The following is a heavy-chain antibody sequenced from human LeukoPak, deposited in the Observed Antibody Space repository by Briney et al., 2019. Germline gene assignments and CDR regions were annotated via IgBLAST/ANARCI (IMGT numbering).Heavy chain of an antibody. V-gene: IGHV4-4*02. J-gene: IGHJ3*02. Sequence: SETLSLTCAVSGGSISSKNWWIWVRQPPEKGLEWIGEIYHTGSTNYNPSLKSRVTISVDTSKNQFSLKLSSVTAADTAVYYCARDRNIVVVPAAMRRGAFDIWGQGTMVTVSS. CDR2: IYHTGST. D-gene: IGHD2-2*01. CDR3: ARDRNIVVVPAAMRRGAFDI. CDR1: GGSISSKNW.